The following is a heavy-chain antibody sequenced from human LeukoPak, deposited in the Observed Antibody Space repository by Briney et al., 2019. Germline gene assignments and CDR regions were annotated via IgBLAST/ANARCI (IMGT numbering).Heavy chain of an antibody. V-gene: IGHV1-46*01. D-gene: IGHD5-24*01. Sequence: GASVKVPCKASGYTFTSYFMHWVRQAPGQGLEWMGIINPNGGSTRYAQKFQGRVTMTRDTSTSTVFIEMSSLRSEDTAVYYCARGIGNGYRLFDYWGQGTLVTVSS. CDR3: ARGIGNGYRLFDY. CDR1: GYTFTSYF. J-gene: IGHJ4*02. CDR2: INPNGGST.